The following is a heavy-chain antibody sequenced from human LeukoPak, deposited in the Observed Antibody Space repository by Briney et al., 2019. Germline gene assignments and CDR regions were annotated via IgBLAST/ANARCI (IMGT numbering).Heavy chain of an antibody. Sequence: HPGGSLRLSCAAAGFTFSTYWMHWVRQAPGKGLVWVSRIRGDGSTAIYADSVKGRFTISRDNSKNTLYLQTSSLRAEDTAVYYCARASTTVPNLLDYWGQGTLVTVSS. D-gene: IGHD4-17*01. V-gene: IGHV3-74*01. CDR3: ARASTTVPNLLDY. J-gene: IGHJ4*02. CDR2: IRGDGSTA. CDR1: GFTFSTYW.